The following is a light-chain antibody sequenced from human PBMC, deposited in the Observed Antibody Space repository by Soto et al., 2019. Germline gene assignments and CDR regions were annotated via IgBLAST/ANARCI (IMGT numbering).Light chain of an antibody. J-gene: IGKJ1*01. Sequence: EIVMTQSPATLSVSPGERATLSCRASQSVNNNLAWYQQRLGHAPRVLIYGASTRATGIPARFTGSGSGTEFTLTINSLQSEDFALYYCQQYNNWPWTFGQGTKVDIK. CDR1: QSVNNN. V-gene: IGKV3-15*01. CDR2: GAS. CDR3: QQYNNWPWT.